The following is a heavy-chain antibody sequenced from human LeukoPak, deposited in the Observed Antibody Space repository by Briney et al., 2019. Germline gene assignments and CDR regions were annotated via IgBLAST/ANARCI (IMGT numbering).Heavy chain of an antibody. D-gene: IGHD3-10*01. J-gene: IGHJ5*02. Sequence: GGSLRLSCAASGFTFSSYWMSWVRQAPGKGLEWVANIKQDGSERYYVDSVKGRFTISRDNAKNSLYLQMNSLRAEDTAVYYCARGHDYYGSGIHWFDPWGQGTLVTVSS. CDR2: IKQDGSER. CDR3: ARGHDYYGSGIHWFDP. V-gene: IGHV3-7*01. CDR1: GFTFSSYW.